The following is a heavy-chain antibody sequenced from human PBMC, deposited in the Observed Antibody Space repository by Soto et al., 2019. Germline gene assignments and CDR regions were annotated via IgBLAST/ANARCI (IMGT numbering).Heavy chain of an antibody. CDR3: AKAILRDQLDWGMDV. CDR2: ISYDGRRK. CDR1: GFIFSGYG. V-gene: IGHV3-30*18. J-gene: IGHJ6*02. D-gene: IGHD3-9*01. Sequence: QVQLVESGGGVVQPGGSLRLSCSGSGFIFSGYGMHWVRQPPGKGLEWVAVISYDGRRKYYEESVKGRFTVSRDNSQNTVYLEMTSLRVEDSAIYYCAKAILRDQLDWGMDVWGQGTKVTVSS.